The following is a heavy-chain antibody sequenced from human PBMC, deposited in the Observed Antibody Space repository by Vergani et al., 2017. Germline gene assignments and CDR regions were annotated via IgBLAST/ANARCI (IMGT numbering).Heavy chain of an antibody. CDR2: VNQDGSEK. V-gene: IGHV3-7*01. CDR1: GFISSSYW. CDR3: VKVPLIRGGSGDYGINNYHGMEV. D-gene: IGHD3-10*01. Sequence: EGQLVESGGDWVQRGGSLRLSCAASGFISSSYWMSWVRQAPGKGLEWVANVNQDGSEKYYVDSVRGRFTISRDNAKNSIYLQMNSLRAEDTAVYFCVKVPLIRGGSGDYGINNYHGMEVWGQGTTVIVSS. J-gene: IGHJ6*02.